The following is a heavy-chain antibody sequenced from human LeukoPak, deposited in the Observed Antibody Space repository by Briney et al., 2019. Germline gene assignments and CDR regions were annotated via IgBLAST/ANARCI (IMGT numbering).Heavy chain of an antibody. Sequence: SQTLSLTCTVSGGSISSGDYYWSWIRQPPGKGLEWIGYIYYSGSAYYNPSLKSRVTISVDTSKNQFSLKLSSVTAADTAVYYCARGLARFHGSASDYWGQGALVTVSS. CDR3: ARGLARFHGSASDY. D-gene: IGHD2-2*03. CDR2: IYYSGSA. V-gene: IGHV4-30-4*01. CDR1: GGSISSGDYY. J-gene: IGHJ4*02.